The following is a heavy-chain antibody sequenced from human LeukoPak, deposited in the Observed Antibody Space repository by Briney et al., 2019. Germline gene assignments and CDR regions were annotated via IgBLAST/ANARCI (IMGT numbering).Heavy chain of an antibody. CDR2: ISSSGGST. D-gene: IGHD3-16*01. V-gene: IGHV3-21*01. CDR3: ARVAQVTGWLNLGGDFDY. CDR1: GFTFSYYG. Sequence: GGSLRLSCSASGFTFSYYGMHWVRQPPGKGLEWVSTISSSGGSTFHAESVKGRFTISRDNDENTLYLQMNSLRVEDTAVYYCARVAQVTGWLNLGGDFDYWGQGTLVTVSS. J-gene: IGHJ4*02.